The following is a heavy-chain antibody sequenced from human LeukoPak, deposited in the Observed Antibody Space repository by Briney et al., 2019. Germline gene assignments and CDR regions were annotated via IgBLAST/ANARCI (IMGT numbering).Heavy chain of an antibody. Sequence: GGSLRLSCAASGFTVSSNYMSWVRQAPGKGLEWVSVIYSGGSTYYADSVKGRFTISRDNSKNTLYLQMNSLRAEDTAVYYCARNYYGSGSYYNLISLTYFDYWGQGTLVTVSS. J-gene: IGHJ4*02. D-gene: IGHD3-10*01. CDR3: ARNYYGSGSYYNLISLTYFDY. CDR2: IYSGGST. CDR1: GFTVSSNY. V-gene: IGHV3-53*01.